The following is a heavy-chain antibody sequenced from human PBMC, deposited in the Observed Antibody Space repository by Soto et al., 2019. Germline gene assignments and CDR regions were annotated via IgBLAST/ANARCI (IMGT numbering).Heavy chain of an antibody. CDR3: GRGFGGTH. Sequence: EVQLVESGGGLVQPGGSLRLSCAASGLTFNNYYMVWVRQAPWRGLEWVANINQDGSAKYYEDSVKGGVTISRDNAKSSLYLQINSLRAEDTATYYCGRGFGGTHWGQGSLVTVSS. D-gene: IGHD1-1*01. V-gene: IGHV3-7*05. J-gene: IGHJ4*02. CDR2: INQDGSAK. CDR1: GLTFNNYY.